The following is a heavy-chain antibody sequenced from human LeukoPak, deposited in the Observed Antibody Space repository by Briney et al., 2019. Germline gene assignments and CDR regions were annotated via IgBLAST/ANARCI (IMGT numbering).Heavy chain of an antibody. CDR2: ISSSSSYI. J-gene: IGHJ5*02. Sequence: AGGSLRLSCAASGFTFSSYSMNWVRQAPGKGLEWVSSISSSSSYIYYADSVKGRLTISRDNAKNSLYLQMNSLRAEDTAVYYCARGPVVVGTLGGFDPWGQGTLVTVSS. CDR1: GFTFSSYS. D-gene: IGHD1-26*01. CDR3: ARGPVVVGTLGGFDP. V-gene: IGHV3-21*01.